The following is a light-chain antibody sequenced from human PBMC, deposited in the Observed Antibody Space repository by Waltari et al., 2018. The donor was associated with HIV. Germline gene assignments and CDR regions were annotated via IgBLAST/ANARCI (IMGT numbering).Light chain of an antibody. CDR3: AAWDDRLSGL. CDR1: SSNIGLYH. V-gene: IGLV1-47*01. Sequence: QSVLTQPPSASGTPGQRVPISCSGGSSNIGLYHVYWYQQFPGTAPKLLIYRDNQRPPGVPDRFSGSKAGTSASLVISGLRSEDEADYYCAAWDDRLSGLFGGGTKVTVL. CDR2: RDN. J-gene: IGLJ2*01.